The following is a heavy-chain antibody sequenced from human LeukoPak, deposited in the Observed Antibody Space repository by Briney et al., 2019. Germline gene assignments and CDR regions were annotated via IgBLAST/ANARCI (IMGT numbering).Heavy chain of an antibody. D-gene: IGHD2-15*01. Sequence: ASVKVSCKASGYTFTSYAMHWVRQAPGQRLEWMGWINAGNGNTKYSQKLQGRVTMTTDTSTSTAYMELRSLRSDDTAVYYCARHLVVAATLAFDYWGQGTLVTVSS. V-gene: IGHV1-3*01. CDR2: INAGNGNT. CDR3: ARHLVVAATLAFDY. CDR1: GYTFTSYA. J-gene: IGHJ4*02.